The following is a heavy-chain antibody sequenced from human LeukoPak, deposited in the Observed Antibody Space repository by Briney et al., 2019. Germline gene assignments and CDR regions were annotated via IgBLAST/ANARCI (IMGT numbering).Heavy chain of an antibody. D-gene: IGHD3-22*01. V-gene: IGHV3-30*02. CDR2: IRDDGSNK. Sequence: GGSLRLSCAASGFTFSSYGMHWVRQAPGKGLEWVAFIRDDGSNKYYADSVKGRFTISRDNSKNTLYLQMNSLRAEDTAVYYCAKSPSYYDSSGYYYPGYWGQGTLVTVSS. CDR3: AKSPSYYDSSGYYYPGY. J-gene: IGHJ4*02. CDR1: GFTFSSYG.